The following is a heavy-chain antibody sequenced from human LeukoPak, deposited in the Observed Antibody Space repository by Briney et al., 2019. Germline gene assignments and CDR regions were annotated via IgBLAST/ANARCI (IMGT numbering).Heavy chain of an antibody. J-gene: IGHJ4*02. V-gene: IGHV3-7*03. CDR3: ARSIPYGTTWYGRSDF. Sequence: PGGSLRLSCAASGFDFSNYWMYWVRQAPGKGLEWVANIRQDGSTKYYVDSVKGRFTISRDNAMNSLYLQMNSLRAEDTAIYYCARSIPYGTTWYGRSDFWGQGTLVTVSS. CDR1: GFDFSNYW. CDR2: IRQDGSTK. D-gene: IGHD6-13*01.